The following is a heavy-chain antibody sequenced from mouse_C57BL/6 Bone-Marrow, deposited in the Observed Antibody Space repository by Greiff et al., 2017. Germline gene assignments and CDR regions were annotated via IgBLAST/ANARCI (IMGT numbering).Heavy chain of an antibody. D-gene: IGHD3-1*01. Sequence: VQLQQPGAELVRPGTSVKLSCKASGYTFTSSWMHWVKQRPGQGLEWIGVIDPSDSYTNYTPKFKCKATLTVDTSSSTAYMQLSSLTSEDSAVYYCAREGFSGYWGQGTTRTVSS. CDR2: IDPSDSYT. CDR1: GYTFTSSW. J-gene: IGHJ2*01. V-gene: IGHV1-59*01. CDR3: AREGFSGY.